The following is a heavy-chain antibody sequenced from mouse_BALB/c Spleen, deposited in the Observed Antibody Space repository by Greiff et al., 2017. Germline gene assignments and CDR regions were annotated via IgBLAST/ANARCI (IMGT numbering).Heavy chain of an antibody. CDR1: GYTFSSYW. Sequence: VQLQQSGAELMKPGASVKISCKATGYTFSSYWIEWVKQRPGHGLEWIGEILPGSGSTNYNEKFKGKATLTADKSSSTAYMQLSSLTSDDSAVYFCARSAMTTGNAMDYWGQGTSVTVSS. CDR3: ARSAMTTGNAMDY. V-gene: IGHV1-9*01. CDR2: ILPGSGST. D-gene: IGHD2-3*01. J-gene: IGHJ4*01.